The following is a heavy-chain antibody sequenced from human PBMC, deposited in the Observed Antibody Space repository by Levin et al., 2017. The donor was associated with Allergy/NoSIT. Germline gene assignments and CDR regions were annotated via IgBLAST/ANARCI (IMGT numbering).Heavy chain of an antibody. V-gene: IGHV3-33*01. CDR3: ARDIRSWYFDL. D-gene: IGHD3-10*01. Sequence: GGSLRLSCAASGFTFSIYGMHWVRQAPGKGLEWVAVIYYDGSKKYYADSVKGRFTISRDNSKNTLSLQINSLGAEDTAVYYCARDIRSWYFDLWGRGTLVTVSS. CDR2: IYYDGSKK. J-gene: IGHJ2*01. CDR1: GFTFSIYG.